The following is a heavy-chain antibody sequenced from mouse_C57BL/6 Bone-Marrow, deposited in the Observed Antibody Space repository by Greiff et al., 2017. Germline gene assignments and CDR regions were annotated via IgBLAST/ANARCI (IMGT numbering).Heavy chain of an antibody. J-gene: IGHJ1*03. D-gene: IGHD1-1*02. V-gene: IGHV8-8*01. CDR3: ARRWGDWYFDV. CDR1: GFSLSTFGMG. CDR2: TWWNDDK. Sequence: LKEPGPGILQPSQTLSLTCSFSGFSLSTFGMGVGWIRQPSGKGLEWLAHTWWNDDKYYNPVLKSRPPISKDTSKNPVFLKIAKVDTADTATYEGARRWGDWYFDVWGTGTTVTVAS.